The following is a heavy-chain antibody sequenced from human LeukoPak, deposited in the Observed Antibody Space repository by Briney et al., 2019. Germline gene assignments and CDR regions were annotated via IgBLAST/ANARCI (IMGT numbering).Heavy chain of an antibody. CDR2: IDKSGGTT. CDR3: AKDRSGGYGAYAFDI. D-gene: IGHD2-15*01. CDR1: GFTFSDSY. V-gene: IGHV3-11*04. Sequence: PGGSLRLSCAASGFTFSDSYMTWIRQAPGKGLEWVAFIDKSGGTTYYADSVKGRFTISRDNAKSSLYLEMNSLRAEDTAVYYCAKDRSGGYGAYAFDIWGQGTMVTVSS. J-gene: IGHJ3*02.